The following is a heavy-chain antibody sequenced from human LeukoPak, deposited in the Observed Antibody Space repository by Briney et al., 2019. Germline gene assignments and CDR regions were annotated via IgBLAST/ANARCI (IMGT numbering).Heavy chain of an antibody. J-gene: IGHJ4*02. V-gene: IGHV3-53*01. CDR3: ARGVEPLAAKTLAY. CDR2: LYSDGNT. D-gene: IGHD1-14*01. Sequence: AGGSLRLSCTASGFTVITIDMTWVRQAPGKGLEWVSVLYSDGNTKYADSVQGRFTISRDNSKNTLYLEMNSLSPDDTAVYYCARGVEPLAAKTLAYWGQGTLVTVSS. CDR1: GFTVITID.